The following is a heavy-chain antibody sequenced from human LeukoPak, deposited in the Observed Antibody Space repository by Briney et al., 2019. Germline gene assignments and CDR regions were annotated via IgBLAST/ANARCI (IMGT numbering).Heavy chain of an antibody. CDR2: INPNNGGT. CDR3: GRDRHWNQGNFDY. D-gene: IGHD1-1*01. J-gene: IGHJ4*02. Sequence: GASVKVSCKAFGYTITGYYIHWVRQATGQGLEWMGWINPNNGGTNSAQKFQGRVTMTRDTSIGTAYMELNRLTYDDTAVYYCGRDRHWNQGNFDYWGQGTLATVSS. V-gene: IGHV1-2*02. CDR1: GYTITGYY.